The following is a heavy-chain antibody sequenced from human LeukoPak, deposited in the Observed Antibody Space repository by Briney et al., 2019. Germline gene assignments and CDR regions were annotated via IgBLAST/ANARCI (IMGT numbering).Heavy chain of an antibody. D-gene: IGHD5-18*01. Sequence: GGSLRLSCAASGFTFSSYWMHWVRQAPGRGLVWVSRINSDGSSTSYADSVKGRFTISRDNAKNTLYLQMNSLRAEDTAVYYCARSAMVLSLDYWGQGTLVTVSS. V-gene: IGHV3-74*01. CDR2: INSDGSST. CDR1: GFTFSSYW. J-gene: IGHJ4*02. CDR3: ARSAMVLSLDY.